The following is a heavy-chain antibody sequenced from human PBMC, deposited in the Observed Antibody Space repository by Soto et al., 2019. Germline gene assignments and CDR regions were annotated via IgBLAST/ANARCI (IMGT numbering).Heavy chain of an antibody. CDR3: AREGGGATPTGLDP. V-gene: IGHV1-8*01. J-gene: IGHJ5*02. CDR2: MNPNTGNT. D-gene: IGHD1-1*01. CDR1: GYSFSKYD. Sequence: QVQLVQSGAEVKKPGASVKVSYKASGYSFSKYDINWVRQVAGQGLEWLGRMNPNTGNTRYAQKIQGRLTMTRNTSISIAYMELSSLISDDTAVYYCAREGGGATPTGLDPWGQGTLVIVSS.